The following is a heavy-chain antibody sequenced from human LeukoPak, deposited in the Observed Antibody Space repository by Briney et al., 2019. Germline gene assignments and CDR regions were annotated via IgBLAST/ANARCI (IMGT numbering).Heavy chain of an antibody. D-gene: IGHD2-2*01. CDR3: ARGQYHLLYWYFDL. J-gene: IGHJ2*01. CDR2: IYSSGST. Sequence: SETLSLTCTGSGGSISSYYWSWLRQPAGKGLEWIGRIYSSGSTNYNPSLKSRVTMSVDPSKNQFSLKLRSVTAADTAVYYCARGQYHLLYWYFDLWGRGTLVTVSS. V-gene: IGHV4-4*07. CDR1: GGSISSYY.